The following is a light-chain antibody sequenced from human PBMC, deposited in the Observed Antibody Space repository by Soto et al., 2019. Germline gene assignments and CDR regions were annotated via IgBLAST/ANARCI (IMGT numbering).Light chain of an antibody. J-gene: IGKJ5*01. CDR1: QSISRW. CDR2: DAS. Sequence: DIQMTQSPSTLSASVGDRVTITCRASQSISRWLAWYQQKPGKAPKLLIYDASSLASGAPSMFSGSGAGTECTRTINNLQSDDVATDYCQQYNTCPITFGPGTRLEIK. CDR3: QQYNTCPIT. V-gene: IGKV1-5*01.